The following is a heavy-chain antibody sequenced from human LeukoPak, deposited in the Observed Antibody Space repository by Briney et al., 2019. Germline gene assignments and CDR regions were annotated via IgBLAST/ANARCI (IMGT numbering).Heavy chain of an antibody. CDR1: GFTFSHSG. CDR3: ANDYGTDDSGRSGYLDN. J-gene: IGHJ4*02. V-gene: IGHV3-33*06. CDR2: IWYDGSEK. Sequence: GRSLRLSCAASGFTFSHSGMFWVRQAPGKGLEWVAIIWYDGSEKYYADSVKGRFTISRDNSKNTLFLQMNSLRVEDTAVYYCANDYGTDDSGRSGYLDNWGQGALVTVSS. D-gene: IGHD3-10*01.